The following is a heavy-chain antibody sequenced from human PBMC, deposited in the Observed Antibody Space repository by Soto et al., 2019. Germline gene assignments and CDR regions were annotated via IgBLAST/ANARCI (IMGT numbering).Heavy chain of an antibody. D-gene: IGHD6-6*01. CDR2: IYHSGST. Sequence: QLQLQESGSGLVKPSQTLSLTCAVSGGSISSGGYSWSWIRQPPGKGLEWIGYIYHSGSTYYNTSLKSRVTISVDRSKHQFSLKLSSVTAADTAVYYRARVARPGRWFDPGGQGTLVTVSS. CDR1: GGSISSGGYS. CDR3: ARVARPGRWFDP. V-gene: IGHV4-30-2*01. J-gene: IGHJ5*02.